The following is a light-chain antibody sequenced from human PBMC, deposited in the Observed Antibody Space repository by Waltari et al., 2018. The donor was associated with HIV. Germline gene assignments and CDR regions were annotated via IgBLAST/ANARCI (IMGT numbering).Light chain of an antibody. CDR3: QSFDGITAV. CDR2: EDN. J-gene: IGLJ3*02. CDR1: SGRLASNY. V-gene: IGLV6-57*02. Sequence: NLMLTQPHSVSESPGKTVTISCTGSSGRLASNYVQWYQQRPGSAPTTVIFEDNQRSSGVPDLFSGSIDRSSNSASLTISRLKTEDEADYYCQSFDGITAVFGGGTKLTVL.